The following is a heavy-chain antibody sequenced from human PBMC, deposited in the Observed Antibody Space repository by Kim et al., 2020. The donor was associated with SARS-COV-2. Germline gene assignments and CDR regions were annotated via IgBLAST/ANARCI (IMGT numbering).Heavy chain of an antibody. CDR2: T. J-gene: IGHJ6*02. V-gene: IGHV4-34*01. Sequence: TNYNPSLKRRVTISVDTSKNQFSLKLSSVTAAGTAVYYCARGHYYYGMDVWGQRTTVTVSS. CDR3: ARGHYYYGMDV.